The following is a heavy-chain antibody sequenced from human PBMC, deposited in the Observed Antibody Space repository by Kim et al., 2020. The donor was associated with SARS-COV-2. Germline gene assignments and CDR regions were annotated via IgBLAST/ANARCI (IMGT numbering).Heavy chain of an antibody. Sequence: GGSLRLSCAASGFTFNTFYMSWIRQAPGKGLECVSYISSDSSYINYADSVKGRFTISRDNAKKSVYLQMDSLRAEDTAVYYCARKRGGYNYLPDLWGQGTLVTVSS. V-gene: IGHV3-11*06. D-gene: IGHD2-2*02. J-gene: IGHJ5*02. CDR1: GFTFNTFY. CDR2: ISSDSSYI. CDR3: ARKRGGYNYLPDL.